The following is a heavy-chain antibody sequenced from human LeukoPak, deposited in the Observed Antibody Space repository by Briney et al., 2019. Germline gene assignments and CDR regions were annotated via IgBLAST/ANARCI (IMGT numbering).Heavy chain of an antibody. CDR3: ARGKRLVRFDY. V-gene: IGHV4-34*01. J-gene: IGHJ4*02. CDR1: GGSFSGYY. Sequence: SETLSLTCAVYGGSFSGYYWSWLRQPTGKGLEWVGEINHSGSTNYNPSLESRVTISVNTSKNQFSLKLSSVTAADTAVYYCARGKRLVRFDYWGQGTLVTVSS. CDR2: INHSGST. D-gene: IGHD6-19*01.